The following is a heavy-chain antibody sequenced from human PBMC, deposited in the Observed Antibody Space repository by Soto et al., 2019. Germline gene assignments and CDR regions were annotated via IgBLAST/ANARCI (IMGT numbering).Heavy chain of an antibody. CDR3: AKDTSRRGGGSSSYYYGMDV. CDR2: ISWNSGSI. CDR1: GFTFDDYA. V-gene: IGHV3-9*01. J-gene: IGHJ6*02. Sequence: PVGSLRVSCAASGFTFDDYAMHWVRQAPGKGLEWVSGISWNSGSIGYADSVKGRFTISRDNAKNSLYLQMNSLRAEDTALYYCAKDTSRRGGGSSSYYYGMDVWGQGTTVTVSS. D-gene: IGHD6-6*01.